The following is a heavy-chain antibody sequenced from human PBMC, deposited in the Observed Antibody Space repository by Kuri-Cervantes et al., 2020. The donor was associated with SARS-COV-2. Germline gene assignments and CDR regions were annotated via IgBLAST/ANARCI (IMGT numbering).Heavy chain of an antibody. J-gene: IGHJ4*02. CDR3: ARSPGDGDYDPFDY. D-gene: IGHD4-17*01. V-gene: IGHV3-21*01. CDR1: GFTFSAYT. CDR2: ITRSSVYI. Sequence: LSLTCVASGFTFSAYTLNWVRQAPGKGLEWVSSITRSSVYISYADSLKGRFTISRDNAKNSLYLKMNSLRAVDTAVYYCARSPGDGDYDPFDYWGQGTLVTVSS.